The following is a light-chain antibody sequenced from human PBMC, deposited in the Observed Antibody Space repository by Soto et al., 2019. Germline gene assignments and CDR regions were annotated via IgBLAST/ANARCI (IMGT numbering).Light chain of an antibody. CDR3: HSYDSSAHWV. Sequence: NFMLTQPHSVSESPGKTVAISCTGSSGSIASNYVQWYQQRPGSAPTIVIYQDNERPSGVPDRFSGSIDSSSNSASLTISGLRTEDEADYYCHSYDSSAHWVFGGGTKLTVL. CDR1: SGSIASNY. CDR2: QDN. J-gene: IGLJ3*02. V-gene: IGLV6-57*02.